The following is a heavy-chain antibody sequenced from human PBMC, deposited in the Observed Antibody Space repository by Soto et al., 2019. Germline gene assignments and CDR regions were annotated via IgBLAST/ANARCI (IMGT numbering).Heavy chain of an antibody. J-gene: IGHJ5*02. Sequence: PGGSLRLSCAASGFTFSSYWMSWVRQAPGKGLEWVANIKQDGSEKYYVDSVKGRFTISRDNAKNSLYLQMSNLRDEDTALYYCAKDAVYKDGLWLMDSWGQGTLVTVSS. CDR3: AKDAVYKDGLWLMDS. CDR1: GFTFSSYW. CDR2: IKQDGSEK. V-gene: IGHV3-7*03. D-gene: IGHD2-21*01.